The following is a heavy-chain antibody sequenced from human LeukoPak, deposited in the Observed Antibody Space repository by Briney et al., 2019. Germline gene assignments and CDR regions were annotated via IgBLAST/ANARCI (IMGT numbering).Heavy chain of an antibody. J-gene: IGHJ6*03. Sequence: PGGSLRLSCVASGFTFSSFGMHCVRQAPGKGLEWVAFVRFDGSNKYYSDSVKGRFTISRDNSKNTLYLQMNSLSPEDTAVYYCAKDKNDHGDYYYIDVWGEGPTVTVSS. CDR1: GFTFSSFG. CDR2: VRFDGSNK. V-gene: IGHV3-30*02. CDR3: AKDKNDHGDYYYIDV. D-gene: IGHD4-17*01.